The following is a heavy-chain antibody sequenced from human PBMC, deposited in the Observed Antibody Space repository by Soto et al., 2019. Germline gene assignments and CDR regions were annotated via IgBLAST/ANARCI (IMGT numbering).Heavy chain of an antibody. V-gene: IGHV3-48*03. J-gene: IGHJ5*02. CDR1: GFTFSSYE. Sequence: GGSLRLSCAASGFTFSSYEMNWVRQAPGKGLEWVSYISSSGSTIYYADSVKGRFTISRDNAKNSLYLQMNSLRAEDTAVYYCARDPSPHYYDSSGYHREPRRRSKLGGWLDPWGQGTLVTVSS. CDR3: ARDPSPHYYDSSGYHREPRRRSKLGGWLDP. CDR2: ISSSGSTI. D-gene: IGHD3-22*01.